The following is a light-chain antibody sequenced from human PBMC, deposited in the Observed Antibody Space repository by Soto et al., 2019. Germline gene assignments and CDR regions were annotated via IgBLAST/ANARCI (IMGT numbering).Light chain of an antibody. J-gene: IGKJ4*01. CDR3: QQYGSSLLT. CDR2: GAS. CDR1: QNVNNR. V-gene: IGKV3-20*01. Sequence: EILLTQSPGSLSVFPGERASLSCRASQNVNNRLAWYQQKAGQAPRLLISGASSRATGIPDRFSGSGSGTDFTLTISRLESDDFAVYYCQQYGSSLLTFGGGTKVEIK.